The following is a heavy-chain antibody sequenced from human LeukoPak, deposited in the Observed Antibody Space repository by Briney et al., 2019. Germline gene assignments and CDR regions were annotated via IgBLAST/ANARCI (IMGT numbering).Heavy chain of an antibody. CDR3: ARSYYYGSGSYMYY. Sequence: SETLSLTCAVYGGSFSGYYWSWIRQPPGKGLEWIGEINHSGSTNYNPSLKSRVTISVDTSKNQFSLKLSSVTAADTAVYYCARSYYYGSGSYMYYWGQGTLVTVSS. CDR2: INHSGST. V-gene: IGHV4-34*01. J-gene: IGHJ4*02. D-gene: IGHD3-10*01. CDR1: GGSFSGYY.